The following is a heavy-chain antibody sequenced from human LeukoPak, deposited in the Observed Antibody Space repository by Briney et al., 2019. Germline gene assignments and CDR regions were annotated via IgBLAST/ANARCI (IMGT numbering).Heavy chain of an antibody. D-gene: IGHD6-19*01. CDR2: INPNSGGT. V-gene: IGHV1-2*02. J-gene: IGHJ6*03. Sequence: ASVKVSCKASGYTFTGYYMHWVRQAPGQGLEWMGWINPNSGGTNYAQKFQGRVTMTRDTSISTAYMELSRLRSDDTAVYYCAVNGYSSGWYTGDYYYYYYMDVWGKGTTVTVSS. CDR1: GYTFTGYY. CDR3: AVNGYSSGWYTGDYYYYYYMDV.